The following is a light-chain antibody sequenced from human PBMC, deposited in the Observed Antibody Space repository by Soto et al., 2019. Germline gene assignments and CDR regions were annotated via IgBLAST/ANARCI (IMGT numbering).Light chain of an antibody. CDR1: SSDVGSYDR. V-gene: IGLV2-18*02. CDR2: AVS. Sequence: QSALTQPPSVSGSPGQSVAISCSGTSSDVGSYDRVSWYQQPPGTAPKLIISAVSNRPSWVPDRFSGSKSGNTASLTISGLQAEDEADYYSCSWTSSSTYVFGTGTKLTVL. CDR3: CSWTSSSTYV. J-gene: IGLJ1*01.